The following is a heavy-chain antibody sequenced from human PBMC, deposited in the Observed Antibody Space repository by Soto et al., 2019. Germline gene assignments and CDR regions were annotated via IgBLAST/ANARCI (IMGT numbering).Heavy chain of an antibody. CDR2: ISDDGSSK. V-gene: IGHV3-30*03. J-gene: IGHJ4*02. CDR3: SRPLYYDFPSKPYYFDY. Sequence: GGSLRLSCAASGFTFSSYGMHWVRQAPGKGLEWVAVISDDGSSKYYADSVKGRFTISRDNSKNTLYLQMNSLRAEDTDVYYCSRPLYYDFPSKPYYFDYWGQGTLVTVSS. D-gene: IGHD3-3*01. CDR1: GFTFSSYG.